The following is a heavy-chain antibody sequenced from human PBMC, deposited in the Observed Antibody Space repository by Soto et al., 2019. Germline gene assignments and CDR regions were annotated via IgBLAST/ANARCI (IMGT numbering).Heavy chain of an antibody. CDR2: ISGNGGST. CDR3: AREQTSYYDFWSGPTAFDI. V-gene: IGHV3-64*01. CDR1: GFTFSSYA. Sequence: GGSLRLSCAASGFTFSSYAMHWVRQAPGKGLEYVSAISGNGGSTNYANSVKGRFTISRDNSKNTLYLQMGRLRAEDMAVYYCAREQTSYYDFWSGPTAFDIWGQGTMVTVSS. J-gene: IGHJ3*02. D-gene: IGHD3-3*01.